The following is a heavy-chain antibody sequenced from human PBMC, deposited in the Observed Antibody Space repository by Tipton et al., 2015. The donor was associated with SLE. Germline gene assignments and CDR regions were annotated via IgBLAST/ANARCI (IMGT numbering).Heavy chain of an antibody. CDR1: GFQFEGYS. D-gene: IGHD3-10*01. Sequence: RSLRLSCATSGFQFEGYSMHWVRQIPGRGLEWVSTTSWNGTTLGYADSVKGRFTASRDNAKNSLYLQMNSLRSEDTAFYFCAKDLYFYGSGTYCLEVWGQGTTVTVSS. V-gene: IGHV3-9*01. J-gene: IGHJ6*02. CDR3: AKDLYFYGSGTYCLEV. CDR2: TSWNGTTL.